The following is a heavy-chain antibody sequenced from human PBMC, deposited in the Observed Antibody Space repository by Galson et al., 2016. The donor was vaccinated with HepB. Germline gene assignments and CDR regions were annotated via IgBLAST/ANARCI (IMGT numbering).Heavy chain of an antibody. CDR3: ARSLQYELLTGSSAGFGY. D-gene: IGHD3-9*01. Sequence: SVKVSCKASGYTFTSYGINWVRQAPGQGLEYMGWISAYQGNTKYAQKFQGRVTMTTDTPTSTAYMELRSLSSDDTAVYYCARSLQYELLTGSSAGFGYWGQGTLVTVSS. CDR1: GYTFTSYG. J-gene: IGHJ4*02. V-gene: IGHV1-18*01. CDR2: ISAYQGNT.